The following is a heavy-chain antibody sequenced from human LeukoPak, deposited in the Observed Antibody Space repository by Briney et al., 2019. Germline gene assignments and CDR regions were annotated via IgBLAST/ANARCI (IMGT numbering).Heavy chain of an antibody. D-gene: IGHD6-6*01. Sequence: PSETLSLTCTVSGGSISSYYWSWIRQPPGKGLEWIGYIYYSGSTNYNPSLKSRVTISVDTSKNQFSLKLSSVTAADTAVYYCARGQYSSSSGYYYMDVWGKGTTVTVSS. CDR2: IYYSGST. J-gene: IGHJ6*03. CDR1: GGSISSYY. V-gene: IGHV4-59*01. CDR3: ARGQYSSSSGYYYMDV.